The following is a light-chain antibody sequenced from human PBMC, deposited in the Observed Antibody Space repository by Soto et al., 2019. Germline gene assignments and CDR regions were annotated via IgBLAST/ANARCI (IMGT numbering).Light chain of an antibody. V-gene: IGKV3-15*01. Sequence: EIVLTQSPATLSVSPGEGATLSCRTSQIIGTNLAWYQQKPGQAPRLLIYGAFIRAPGFPVRFRGTGSGSEFTPTISSLQSEDGALYFCQQYDKWPYTFGQGTNLELK. CDR3: QQYDKWPYT. CDR1: QIIGTN. CDR2: GAF. J-gene: IGKJ2*01.